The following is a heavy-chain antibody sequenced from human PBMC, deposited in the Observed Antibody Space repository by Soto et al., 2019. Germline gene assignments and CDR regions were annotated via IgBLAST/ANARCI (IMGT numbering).Heavy chain of an antibody. Sequence: EVQLLESGGGLVRPGESLRLPCEASGFNFNKNAMSWVGKAPGEGLEGVSGISCCGGTASYADSVKGRFTIARDDAKNTLYLDMNSLRVEDTAEYYCAKADGQQWLLPHLENWGRGTLVTVS. V-gene: IGHV3-23*01. CDR2: ISCCGGTA. D-gene: IGHD6-19*01. J-gene: IGHJ4*02. CDR1: GFNFNKNA. CDR3: AKADGQQWLLPHLEN.